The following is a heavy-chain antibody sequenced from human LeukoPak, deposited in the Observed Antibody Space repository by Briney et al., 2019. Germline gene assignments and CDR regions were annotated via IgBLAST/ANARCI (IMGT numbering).Heavy chain of an antibody. CDR2: MNPNSGGT. Sequence: ASVKVSCKASGYTFTGYYMHWVRQAPGQGLEWMGWMNPNSGGTNYAQNLQGRVTMTRDTSISTAYMELSRLTSDDTAVYYCARGGVVAAAIEGDPPRRFAYWGQGTLVTVSS. V-gene: IGHV1-2*02. CDR1: GYTFTGYY. CDR3: ARGGVVAAAIEGDPPRRFAY. D-gene: IGHD2-2*01. J-gene: IGHJ4*02.